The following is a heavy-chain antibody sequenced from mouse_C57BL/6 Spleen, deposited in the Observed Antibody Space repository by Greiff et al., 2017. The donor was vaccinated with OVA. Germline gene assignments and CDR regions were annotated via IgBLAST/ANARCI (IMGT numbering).Heavy chain of an antibody. D-gene: IGHD2-1*01. Sequence: VQLQQSGAELVRPGASVTLSCKASGYTFTDYEMHWVKQTPVNGLEWIGAIDPETGGTAYNQKFKGKAILTANKSSSTAYMELRSLTTEDSAVSYCKSYGNFDYWGQGTTLTVSS. J-gene: IGHJ2*01. CDR1: GYTFTDYE. CDR3: KSYGNFDY. CDR2: IDPETGGT. V-gene: IGHV1-15*01.